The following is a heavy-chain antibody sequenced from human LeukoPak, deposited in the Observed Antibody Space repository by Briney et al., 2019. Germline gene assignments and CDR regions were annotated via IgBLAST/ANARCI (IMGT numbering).Heavy chain of an antibody. Sequence: SETLSLTCAVSGYSISSGYYWGWIRQPPGKGLEWIGCIYHSGSTYYNPSLKSRVTISVDTSKNQFSLKLSSVTAADTAVYYCARLYSGVTRPLDYWGQGTLVTVSS. CDR1: GYSISSGYY. J-gene: IGHJ4*02. D-gene: IGHD4-23*01. CDR3: ARLYSGVTRPLDY. CDR2: IYHSGST. V-gene: IGHV4-38-2*01.